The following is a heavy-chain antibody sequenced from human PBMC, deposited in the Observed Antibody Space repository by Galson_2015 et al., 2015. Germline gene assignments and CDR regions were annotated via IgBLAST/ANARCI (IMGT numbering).Heavy chain of an antibody. CDR2: ISWNSGSI. CDR3: AKGSEQWLVRGNWFDP. CDR1: GFTFDDYA. V-gene: IGHV3-9*01. J-gene: IGHJ5*02. Sequence: SLRLSCAASGFTFDDYAMHWVRQAPGKGLEWVSGISWNSGSIGYADSVKGRFTISRDNAKNSPYLQMNSLRAEDTALYYCAKGSEQWLVRGNWFDPWGQGTLVTVSS. D-gene: IGHD6-19*01.